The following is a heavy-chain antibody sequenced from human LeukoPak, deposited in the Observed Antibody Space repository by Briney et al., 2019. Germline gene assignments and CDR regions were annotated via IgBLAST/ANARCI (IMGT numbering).Heavy chain of an antibody. J-gene: IGHJ4*02. CDR2: FDPEDGET. CDR1: GYTLTELS. CDR3: ATARRGMIVEGHFDY. Sequence: ASVKVSCKVSGYTLTELSIHWVRQAPGKGLEWMGSFDPEDGETNYAQKFQGRVTMTEDTSTDTAYMELSSLRSEDTAVYYCATARRGMIVEGHFDYWGQGTLVTVSS. V-gene: IGHV1-24*01. D-gene: IGHD3-22*01.